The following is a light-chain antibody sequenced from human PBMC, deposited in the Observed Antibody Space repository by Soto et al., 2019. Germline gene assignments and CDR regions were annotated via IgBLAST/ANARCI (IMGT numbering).Light chain of an antibody. CDR2: WAS. CDR1: QSILYSSNNKNY. CDR3: QHYYSSPLT. Sequence: DIVMTQSPDSLAVSLGERATINCKSSQSILYSSNNKNYLAWYQQKAGQPPKLLIYWASTRDSGVPDRVSDSGFGTDFTVTTTSLQAEDVEVYYCQHYYSSPLTFGGGTKVEIQ. J-gene: IGKJ4*01. V-gene: IGKV4-1*01.